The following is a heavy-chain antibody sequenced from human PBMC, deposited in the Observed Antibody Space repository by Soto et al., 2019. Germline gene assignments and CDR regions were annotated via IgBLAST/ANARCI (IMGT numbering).Heavy chain of an antibody. Sequence: QITLNESGPTQVKPRQTLTLTCTFSGFSLTTSGVGVGWIRQSPGKAPEWLALIYLDDDKRYSPSLKSRLPITKDTSKNQVVLTMADLDTADTATYYCAHRVLRTVFGLVTTTAIYFDFWGQGTPVAVSS. D-gene: IGHD3-3*01. CDR3: AHRVLRTVFGLVTTTAIYFDF. CDR1: GFSLTTSGVG. J-gene: IGHJ4*02. V-gene: IGHV2-5*02. CDR2: IYLDDDK.